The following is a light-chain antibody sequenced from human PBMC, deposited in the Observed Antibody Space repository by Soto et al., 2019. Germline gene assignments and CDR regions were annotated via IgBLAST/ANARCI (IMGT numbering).Light chain of an antibody. J-gene: IGKJ2*01. Sequence: DIVMTQSPLSLPVTPGEPASISCRSSQSLLHSNGYNYLDWYLQKPGQSPQLLVYLGSNRASGVHDRVSGSGAGTDFTLKISSVEAEDVGVYYCIQALPTPYTFGQGTKLEIK. CDR3: IQALPTPYT. CDR1: QSLLHSNGYNY. CDR2: LGS. V-gene: IGKV2-28*01.